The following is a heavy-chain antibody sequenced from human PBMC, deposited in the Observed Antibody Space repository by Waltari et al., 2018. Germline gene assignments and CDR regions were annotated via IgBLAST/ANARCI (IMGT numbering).Heavy chain of an antibody. Sequence: QVQLVQSGAEVKKPGASVKVSCKASAYSFTDYYMHWMRQAPGQGLAWMGWINPNNGGTDYAQNFQGRVTMTRDTSISTAYMELSRLTSDDTAVYYCAKVTSGAVAFEYWGQGTLVTVSS. V-gene: IGHV1-2*02. CDR2: INPNNGGT. D-gene: IGHD6-19*01. CDR3: AKVTSGAVAFEY. CDR1: AYSFTDYY. J-gene: IGHJ4*02.